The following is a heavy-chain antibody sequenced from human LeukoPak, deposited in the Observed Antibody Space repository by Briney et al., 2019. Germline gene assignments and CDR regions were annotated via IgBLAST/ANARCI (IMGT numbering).Heavy chain of an antibody. J-gene: IGHJ3*02. CDR3: ARVVGYCSSTSCYEAFDI. V-gene: IGHV3-11*01. D-gene: IGHD2-2*01. CDR1: GFTFSDYY. Sequence: GGSLRLSCAASGFTFSDYYMSWIRQAPGKGLEWVSYISSSGSTIYYADYVKGRFPISRDNAKNSLYLQMNSLRAEDTAVYYCARVVGYCSSTSCYEAFDIWGQGTMVTVSS. CDR2: ISSSGSTI.